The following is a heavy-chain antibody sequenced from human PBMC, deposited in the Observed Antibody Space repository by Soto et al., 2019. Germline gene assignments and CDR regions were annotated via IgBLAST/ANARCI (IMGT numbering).Heavy chain of an antibody. J-gene: IGHJ6*02. CDR2: INPNSGGT. D-gene: IGHD3-3*01. V-gene: IGHV1-2*02. CDR1: GYTFTGYY. Sequence: ASVKVSCKASGYTFTGYYMHWVRQAPGQGLEWMGWINPNSGGTNYAQKFQGRVTMTRDTSISTAYMELSRLRSDDTAVYYCARDHSYYDFWSGESYYYGMDVWGQGTTVTVSS. CDR3: ARDHSYYDFWSGESYYYGMDV.